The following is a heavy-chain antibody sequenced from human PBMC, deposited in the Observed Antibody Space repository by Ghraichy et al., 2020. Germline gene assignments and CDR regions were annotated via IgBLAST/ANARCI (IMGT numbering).Heavy chain of an antibody. Sequence: SETLSLTCAVSGGSFSGGGYSWIWIRQPPGKGLVWIGYIYHSGNTYYTPSLTSRVTISVNRYKNQFSLKLSSVTAADTAVYYCASSPAYQRLPIDYWGQGTLVTVSS. CDR1: GGSFSGGGYS. CDR3: ASSPAYQRLPIDY. D-gene: IGHD2-2*01. CDR2: IYHSGNT. J-gene: IGHJ4*02. V-gene: IGHV4-30-2*01.